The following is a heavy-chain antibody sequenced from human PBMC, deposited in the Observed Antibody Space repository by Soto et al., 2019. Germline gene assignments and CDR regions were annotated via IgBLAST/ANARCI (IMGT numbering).Heavy chain of an antibody. J-gene: IGHJ4*02. CDR1: GFTFSSHW. CDR2: IKSDGSST. Sequence: EVQLVESGGGLVQPGGSLRLSCAASGFTFSSHWMHWVRQVPGTGLVWVSRIKSDGSSTAYADSVKGRFTISRDNAKNTLYLQMNSLRVQDSAVYYCARDRPEILNPTDHPMFDYWGQGTLVTVSS. V-gene: IGHV3-74*01. CDR3: ARDRPEILNPTDHPMFDY. D-gene: IGHD2-8*01.